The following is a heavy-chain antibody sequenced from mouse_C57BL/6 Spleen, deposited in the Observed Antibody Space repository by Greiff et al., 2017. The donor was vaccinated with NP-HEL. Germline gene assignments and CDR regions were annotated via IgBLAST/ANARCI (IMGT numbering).Heavy chain of an antibody. V-gene: IGHV1-22*01. CDR3: ARDYGSSYGGYFDY. J-gene: IGHJ2*01. CDR2: INPNNGGT. D-gene: IGHD1-1*01. CDR1: GYTFTDYN. Sequence: EVKLQQSGPELVKPGASVKMSCKASGYTFTDYNMHWVKQSHGKSLEWIGYINPNNGGTSYNQKFKGKATLTVNKSSSTAYMELRSLTSEDSAVYYCARDYGSSYGGYFDYWGQGTTLTVSS.